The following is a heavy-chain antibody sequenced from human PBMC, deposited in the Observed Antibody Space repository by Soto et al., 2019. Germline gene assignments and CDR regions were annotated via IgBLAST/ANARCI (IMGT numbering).Heavy chain of an antibody. CDR2: ISSNGGST. J-gene: IGHJ4*02. Sequence: EVQLVESGGGLVQPGGSLRLSCAASGFTFSSYAMHWVRQAPGKGLDYVSAISSNGGSTYYANSVKGRFTISRDNSKNTRYLQMGSLRAEDMAVYYCAREGAGYCSSTSCYGAFDYWGQGTLVTVSS. V-gene: IGHV3-64*01. CDR1: GFTFSSYA. CDR3: AREGAGYCSSTSCYGAFDY. D-gene: IGHD2-2*01.